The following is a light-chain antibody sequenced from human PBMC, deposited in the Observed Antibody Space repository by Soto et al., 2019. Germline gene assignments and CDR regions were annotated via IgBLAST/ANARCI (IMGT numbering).Light chain of an antibody. CDR3: QSYDSSLIGYV. CDR2: GNN. V-gene: IGLV1-40*01. CDR1: SANIGAAYN. Sequence: QTVVTQPPSVSGAPGQRVTISCTGSSANIGAAYNVDWYQQLPGTAPKLLIYGNNNRPSGVPARFSGSKSGTSASLAIAGLQAEDEGDYYCQSYDSSLIGYVFGTGTKLTVL. J-gene: IGLJ1*01.